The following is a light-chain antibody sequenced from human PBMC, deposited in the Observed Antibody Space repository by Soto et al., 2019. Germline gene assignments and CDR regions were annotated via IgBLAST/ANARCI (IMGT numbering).Light chain of an antibody. CDR1: QTVLYSSNNKNY. CDR2: WAS. V-gene: IGKV4-1*01. J-gene: IGKJ2*01. CDR3: QQYYSTPYT. Sequence: DIVMTQSADSLAVSLGERATINCKSSQTVLYSSNNKNYLAWYQLKPGQPPKLLIYWASTRESGVPDRFSGSASGTDFTLTISSLQAEDVAVYYCQQYYSTPYTFGQGTKLELK.